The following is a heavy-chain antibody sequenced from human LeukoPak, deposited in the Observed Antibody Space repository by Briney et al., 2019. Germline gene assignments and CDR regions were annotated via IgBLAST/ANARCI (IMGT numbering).Heavy chain of an antibody. V-gene: IGHV3-23*01. J-gene: IGHJ4*02. CDR1: GFTFSSYA. Sequence: GGSLRLSCAASGFTFSSYAMSWVRQAPGKGLEWVSAISGSGGSTYYADSVKGRFTTSRDNSKNTLYLQMNSLRAEDTAVYYCAKGSGSYYRANDYWGQGTLVAVSS. CDR3: AKGSGSYYRANDY. CDR2: ISGSGGST. D-gene: IGHD1-26*01.